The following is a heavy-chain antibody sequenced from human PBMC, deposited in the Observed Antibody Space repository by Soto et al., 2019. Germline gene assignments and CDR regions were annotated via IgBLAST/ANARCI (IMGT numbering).Heavy chain of an antibody. D-gene: IGHD6-19*01. CDR1: GGSISSSSYY. Sequence: SETLSLTCTVSGGSISSSSYYWGWIRQPPGKGLEWIGSIYYSGSTYYNPSLKSRVTISVDTSKNQFSLKLSSVTAADTAVYYCATYSSGWYEEGYFDYWGQGTLVTVSS. J-gene: IGHJ4*02. CDR2: IYYSGST. V-gene: IGHV4-39*01. CDR3: ATYSSGWYEEGYFDY.